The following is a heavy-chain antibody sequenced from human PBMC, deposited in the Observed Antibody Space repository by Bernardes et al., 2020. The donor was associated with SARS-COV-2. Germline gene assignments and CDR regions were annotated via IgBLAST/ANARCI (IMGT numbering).Heavy chain of an antibody. J-gene: IGHJ3*02. CDR3: SSYYDSSGHDAFDI. CDR2: IWYDGSNQ. CDR1: GFTFSSSG. D-gene: IGHD3-22*01. V-gene: IGHV3-33*01. Sequence: GGSLRLSCAASGFTFSSSGMHWVRQAPGTGLGWVAVIWYDGSNQYYADSVQGRFTISRDNSKNTLYLLMNSLIAEDTAVYYCSSYYDSSGHDAFDIWGQGTMVTVSS.